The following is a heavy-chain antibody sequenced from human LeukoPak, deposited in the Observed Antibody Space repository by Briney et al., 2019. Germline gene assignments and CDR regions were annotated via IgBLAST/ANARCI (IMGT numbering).Heavy chain of an antibody. D-gene: IGHD1-1*01. CDR1: GGSISSAGYY. CDR3: ARDNGPGSTTD. CDR2: IYYSGST. V-gene: IGHV4-31*03. Sequence: SETLSLTCTVSGGSISSAGYYWSWIRQHPGKGLEWIWNIYYSGSTYYNPSLKSRVIISVDTSKNQFSLKLSSVTAADTAVYYCARDNGPGSTTDWGQGTLVTVSS. J-gene: IGHJ4*02.